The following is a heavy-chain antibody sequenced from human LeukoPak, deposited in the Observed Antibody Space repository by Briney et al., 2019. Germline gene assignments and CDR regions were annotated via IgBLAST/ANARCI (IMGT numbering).Heavy chain of an antibody. Sequence: GGSLRLSCVASGFTFSSHSMNWVRQAPGKGLEWVSGIIPSGHTTYYADSVRGRFTISRDNSRNTLYLQMNSLRAEDTAVYYCAKDDRWLQFCCWGQGTLVTVSA. V-gene: IGHV3-23*01. CDR2: IIPSGHTT. CDR1: GFTFSSHS. J-gene: IGHJ4*02. D-gene: IGHD5-24*01. CDR3: AKDDRWLQFCC.